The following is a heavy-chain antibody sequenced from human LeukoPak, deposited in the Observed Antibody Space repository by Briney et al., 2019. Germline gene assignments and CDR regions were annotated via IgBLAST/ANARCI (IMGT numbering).Heavy chain of an antibody. CDR1: GFTFTAYT. J-gene: IGHJ6*02. D-gene: IGHD4/OR15-4a*01. Sequence: KPGGSLRLSCAASGFTFTAYTMNWVRQAPGKGLEWVSSMSGIGGFVHYADSVKGRSTISRDNAKSSLYLQMISLRAEDTAVYFCTRDDYSDSPTYYNGMDVWGQGTAVTVSS. V-gene: IGHV3-21*01. CDR3: TRDDYSDSPTYYNGMDV. CDR2: MSGIGGFV.